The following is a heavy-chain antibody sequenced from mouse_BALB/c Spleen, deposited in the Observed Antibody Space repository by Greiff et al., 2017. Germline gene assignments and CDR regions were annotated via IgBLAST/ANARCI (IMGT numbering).Heavy chain of an antibody. Sequence: DVMLVESGGGLVQPGGSRKLSCAASGFTFSSFGMHWVRQAPEKGLEWVAYISSGSSTIYYADTVKGRFTISRDNPKNTLFLQMTSLRSEDTAMYYCARRSVYDGYYYAMDYWGQGTSVTVSS. J-gene: IGHJ4*01. D-gene: IGHD2-3*01. CDR1: GFTFSSFG. CDR2: ISSGSSTI. V-gene: IGHV5-17*02. CDR3: ARRSVYDGYYYAMDY.